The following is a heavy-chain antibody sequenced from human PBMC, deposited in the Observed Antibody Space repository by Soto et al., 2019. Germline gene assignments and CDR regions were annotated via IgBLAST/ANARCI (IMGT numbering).Heavy chain of an antibody. CDR2: IYYSGST. CDR1: GGSISSYY. Sequence: QVQLQESGPGLVKPSETLSLTCTVSGGSISSYYWSWIRQPPGKGLEWIGYIYYSGSTNCDLSLKCLVTISVDTSKIQFSLTLSSVTAADTAVYYCARHALVIGDYDEYFPHRGQGTLVTVSS. V-gene: IGHV4-59*08. J-gene: IGHJ1*01. D-gene: IGHD4-17*01. CDR3: ARHALVIGDYDEYFPH.